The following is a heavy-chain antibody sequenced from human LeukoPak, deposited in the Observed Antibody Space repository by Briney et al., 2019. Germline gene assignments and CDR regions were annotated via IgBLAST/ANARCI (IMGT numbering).Heavy chain of an antibody. CDR3: ANGLPFDQ. D-gene: IGHD5-18*01. Sequence: SGGSLRLSCAASGFTFKNYVMSWVRLAPGKGLEWVSTITTSGGGTYYADSVKGRFSISRDNSKNTLYLQMNSLGAEDTAVYYCANGLPFDQWGQGTLVTVSS. CDR2: ITTSGGGT. V-gene: IGHV3-23*01. CDR1: GFTFKNYV. J-gene: IGHJ4*02.